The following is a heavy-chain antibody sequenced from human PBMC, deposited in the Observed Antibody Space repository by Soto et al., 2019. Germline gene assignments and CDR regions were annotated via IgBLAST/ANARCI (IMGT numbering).Heavy chain of an antibody. Sequence: PGGSLRLSCAASGFSFSGYTMHWVRQAPGKGLEWVAFISYDGSNNYYADSVKGRFTISRDNSKNTLYLQMNSLRHEDTAVYYCAIYRRRALQDGMDFWGKGTSVPVAS. CDR2: ISYDGSNN. V-gene: IGHV3-30-3*01. J-gene: IGHJ6*04. D-gene: IGHD1-26*01. CDR1: GFSFSGYT. CDR3: AIYRRRALQDGMDF.